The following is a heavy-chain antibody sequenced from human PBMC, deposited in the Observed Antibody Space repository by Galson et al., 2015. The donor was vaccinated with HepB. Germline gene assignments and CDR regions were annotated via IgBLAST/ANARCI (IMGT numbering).Heavy chain of an antibody. CDR3: AKGQKTSVYTSADS. CDR1: GFIFSIYD. J-gene: IGHJ4*02. V-gene: IGHV3-30*18. CDR2: ISDDGSNK. D-gene: IGHD5-12*01. Sequence: SLRLSCAASGFIFSIYDMHWVRQAPGKGLEWVAAISDDGSNKYYADSVRGRFTISRDNSKNTVFLQMNSLRADDTAVYYCAKGQKTSVYTSADSWGQGTLVTVSS.